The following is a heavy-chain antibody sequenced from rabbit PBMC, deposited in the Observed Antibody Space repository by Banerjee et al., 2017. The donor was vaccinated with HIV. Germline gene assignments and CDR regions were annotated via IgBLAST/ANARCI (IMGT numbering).Heavy chain of an antibody. CDR1: GFSFSSSYY. Sequence: QSLEESGGDLVKPGASLTLTCTASGFSFSSSYYMCWVRQAPGKGLEWIACIYAGSSGSTYYASWAKGRFTISKTSSTTVTLQMTSLTAADTATYFCARSGIYAGYAGYGYPDAFDPWGPGTLVTVS. V-gene: IGHV1S40*01. CDR2: IYAGSSGST. D-gene: IGHD7-1*01. CDR3: ARSGIYAGYAGYGYPDAFDP. J-gene: IGHJ2*01.